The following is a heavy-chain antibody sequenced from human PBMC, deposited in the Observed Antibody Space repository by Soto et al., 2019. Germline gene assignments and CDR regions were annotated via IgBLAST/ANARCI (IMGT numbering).Heavy chain of an antibody. CDR1: GGYISSGGYY. J-gene: IGHJ4*02. CDR3: ARNAKDDWDFDY. Sequence: PSETLSLTCTVSGGYISSGGYYWSWIRQHPGKGLEWIGYIYYSGSAYYNPSLKSRVTMSVDTSKNQFSLKVSSVTAADTAVYYCARNAKDDWDFDYWGQGTLVTVSS. D-gene: IGHD3-9*01. CDR2: IYYSGSA. V-gene: IGHV4-31*03.